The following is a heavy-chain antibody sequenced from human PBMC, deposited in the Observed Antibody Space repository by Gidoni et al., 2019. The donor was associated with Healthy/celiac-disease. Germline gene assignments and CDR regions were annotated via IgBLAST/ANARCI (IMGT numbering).Heavy chain of an antibody. CDR2: ISAYNGNT. V-gene: IGHV1-18*01. J-gene: IGHJ6*02. CDR3: ARDIVVVPAAALRYYYYGMDV. CDR1: GYTVTSYG. Sequence: QVQLVQSGAEVKKPGASVQVSCKASGYTVTSYGISWVRQAPGQGLEWMGWISAYNGNTNYAQKLQGRVTMTTDTSTSTAYMELRSLSSDGTAVYYGARDIVVVPAAALRYYYYGMDVWGQGTTVTVSS. D-gene: IGHD2-2*01.